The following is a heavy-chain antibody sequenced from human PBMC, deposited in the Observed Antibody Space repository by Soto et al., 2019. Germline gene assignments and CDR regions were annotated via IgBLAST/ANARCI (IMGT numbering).Heavy chain of an antibody. J-gene: IGHJ4*02. V-gene: IGHV1-8*01. CDR2: MNPNSGNT. CDR3: AIGIDFDWSKSYDF. Sequence: ASLKVSCKASGYTCTIYDINWVRRATGQGLEWMGWMNPNSGNTGYAQKFQGRVTMTRNTSISTAYMELSSLRSEDTAVYYCAIGIDFDWSKSYDFSGQGTLVTVS. D-gene: IGHD3-9*01. CDR1: GYTCTIYD.